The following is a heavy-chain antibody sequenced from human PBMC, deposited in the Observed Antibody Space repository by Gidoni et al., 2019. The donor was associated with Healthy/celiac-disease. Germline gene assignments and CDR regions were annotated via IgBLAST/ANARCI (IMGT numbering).Heavy chain of an antibody. V-gene: IGHV3-48*03. CDR3: ARDGDLYYFDY. CDR1: GFTFSSYE. CDR2: ISSSGSTI. J-gene: IGHJ4*02. Sequence: EVQLVESGGGLVQPGGSLSLSCAAPGFTFSSYEMNWVRQAPGKGLEWVSYISSSGSTIYYADSVKGRFTISRDNAKNSLYLQMNSLRAEDTAVYYCARDGDLYYFDYWGQGTLVTVSS.